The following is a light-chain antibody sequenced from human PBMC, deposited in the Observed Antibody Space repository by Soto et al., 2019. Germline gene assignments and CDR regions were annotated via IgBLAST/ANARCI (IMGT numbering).Light chain of an antibody. CDR1: QRVTSGD. Sequence: EIVLTQSPDTLSLSPGERATLSCRASQRVTSGDLAWYQQKPSQPPRLLIYTVSRRATASPDRFSGSGSGTDFSLSINRLEPDEFAVYYCQQYDTCPYAFGQGT. V-gene: IGKV3-20*01. CDR3: QQYDTCPYA. J-gene: IGKJ2*01. CDR2: TVS.